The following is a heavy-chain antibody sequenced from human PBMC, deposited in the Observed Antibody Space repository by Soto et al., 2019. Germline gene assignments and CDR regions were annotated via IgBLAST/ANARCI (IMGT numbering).Heavy chain of an antibody. J-gene: IGHJ5*02. V-gene: IGHV4-39*01. Sequence: QLQLQESGPGLVKPSETLSLTCTVSGGSISSSSYYWGWMRQPPGKGLEWIGSIYYSGSTYYNPSLKSRVTISVDTSKNQFSLKLSSVTAADTAVYYCARRGYYEGWFDPWGQGTLVTVSS. D-gene: IGHD3-3*01. CDR3: ARRGYYEGWFDP. CDR2: IYYSGST. CDR1: GGSISSSSYY.